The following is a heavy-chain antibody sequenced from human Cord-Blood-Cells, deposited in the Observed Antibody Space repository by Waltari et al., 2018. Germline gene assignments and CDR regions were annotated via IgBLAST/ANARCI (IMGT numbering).Heavy chain of an antibody. Sequence: EVQLVQAGAEVKKPGESLKISCKGSGYSLHSYWIGWVRQMPGKGLEWMGIIYPGDSDTRYSPSFQGQVTISADKSISTAYLQWSSLKASDTAMYYCASWGWEAGWYFDLWGRGTLVTVSS. J-gene: IGHJ2*01. D-gene: IGHD1-26*01. CDR1: GYSLHSYW. CDR3: ASWGWEAGWYFDL. CDR2: IYPGDSDT. V-gene: IGHV5-51*01.